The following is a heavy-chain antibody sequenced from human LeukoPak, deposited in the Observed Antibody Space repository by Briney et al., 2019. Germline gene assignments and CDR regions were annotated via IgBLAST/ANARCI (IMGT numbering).Heavy chain of an antibody. J-gene: IGHJ4*02. Sequence: GGSLRLSCAASGFTFSSYGMSWVRQAPGKGLEWVSVISGSGGSIYYADSVKGRFTISRDNSKNTLYLQMNSLRAEDTAVYYCAKDRAYGDPRGLDYWGQGTLVIVSS. V-gene: IGHV3-23*01. CDR3: AKDRAYGDPRGLDY. CDR1: GFTFSSYG. D-gene: IGHD4-17*01. CDR2: ISGSGGSI.